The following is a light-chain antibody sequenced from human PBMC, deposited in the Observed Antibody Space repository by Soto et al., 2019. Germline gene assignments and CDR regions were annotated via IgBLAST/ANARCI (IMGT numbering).Light chain of an antibody. V-gene: IGLV2-8*01. CDR1: SSDVGGYPF. CDR3: SSYAGGNNVV. CDR2: DVT. J-gene: IGLJ3*02. Sequence: QSALTQPPSASGSPGQSVTISCTGTSSDVGGYPFVSWYQQYPGQVPKLIIYDVTQRPLGVPDRFSGSKSGNTASLTVSGLQAEDEADYYCSSYAGGNNVVFGGGTKLTVL.